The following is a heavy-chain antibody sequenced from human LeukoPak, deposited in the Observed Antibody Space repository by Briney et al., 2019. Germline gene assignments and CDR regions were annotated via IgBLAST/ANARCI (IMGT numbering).Heavy chain of an antibody. J-gene: IGHJ5*02. V-gene: IGHV1-46*01. CDR3: ARVGGDYGFGFDP. D-gene: IGHD4-17*01. Sequence: ASVKVSCKASGYTFTSYYMHWVRQAPGQGLEWMGIINPSGGSTSHAQKFQGRVTMTRDTSTSTVYMELSSLRSEDTAVYYCARVGGDYGFGFDPWGQGTLVTVSS. CDR1: GYTFTSYY. CDR2: INPSGGST.